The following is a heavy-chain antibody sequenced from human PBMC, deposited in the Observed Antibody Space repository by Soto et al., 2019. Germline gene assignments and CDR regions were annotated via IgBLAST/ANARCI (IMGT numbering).Heavy chain of an antibody. V-gene: IGHV3-66*01. D-gene: IGHD6-6*01. CDR1: GFTFSSNY. CDR3: AREGSIAFDI. J-gene: IGHJ3*02. CDR2: IYSGGST. Sequence: EVQVVESGGGLVQPGGSLRLSCAASGFTFSSNYMSWVRQAPGKGLEWVSVIYSGGSTYYADSVKGRLTIASDKSKNTLYLRMNSLRAEDTAVYYCAREGSIAFDIWGQGTMVTVSS.